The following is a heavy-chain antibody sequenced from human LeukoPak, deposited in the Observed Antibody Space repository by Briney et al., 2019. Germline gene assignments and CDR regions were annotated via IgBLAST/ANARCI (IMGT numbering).Heavy chain of an antibody. V-gene: IGHV4-39*07. Sequence: SETLSLTCTVSGGSISSSSYYWGWIRQPPGKGLEWIGSIYYSGSTYYNPSLKSRVTISVDTSKNQFSLKLSSVTAADTAVYYCATLFRRTIAAANYWGQGTLVTVSS. CDR3: ATLFRRTIAAANY. J-gene: IGHJ4*02. CDR2: IYYSGST. CDR1: GGSISSSSYY. D-gene: IGHD6-13*01.